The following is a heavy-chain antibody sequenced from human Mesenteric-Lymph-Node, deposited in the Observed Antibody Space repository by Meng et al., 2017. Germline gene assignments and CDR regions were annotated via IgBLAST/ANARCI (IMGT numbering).Heavy chain of an antibody. Sequence: VESVGGLVQPGWSLRLSCAASGFTFSSSWMHWGRQAPGKGLVWVSRIKTDWSSTDYADSVRGRFTISRDNAKNTLNLQMNSLRAEDTAVYFCVREVSGCIGDCLGYWGQGTLVTVSS. CDR2: IKTDWSST. D-gene: IGHD2-21*02. V-gene: IGHV3-74*01. CDR1: GFTFSSSW. J-gene: IGHJ4*02. CDR3: VREVSGCIGDCLGY.